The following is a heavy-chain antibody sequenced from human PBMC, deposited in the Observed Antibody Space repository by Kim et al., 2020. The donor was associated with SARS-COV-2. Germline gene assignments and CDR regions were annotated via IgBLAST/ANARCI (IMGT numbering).Heavy chain of an antibody. D-gene: IGHD6-13*01. CDR3: AKVRGRQLVLSGYYYYYGMDV. J-gene: IGHJ6*02. V-gene: IGHV3-30*02. Sequence: FTISRDNSKNTLYLQMNSLRAEDTAVYYCAKVRGRQLVLSGYYYYYGMDVWGQGTTVTVSS.